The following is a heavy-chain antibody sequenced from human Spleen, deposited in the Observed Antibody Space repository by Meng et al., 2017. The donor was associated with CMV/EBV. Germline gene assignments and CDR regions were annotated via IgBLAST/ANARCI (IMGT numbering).Heavy chain of an antibody. J-gene: IGHJ4*02. V-gene: IGHV3-7*01. Sequence: GGSLRLSCAASGFTFSSYWMSWVRQAPGKGLEWVANIKQDGSEKYYVDSVKGRFTISRDNAKNSLYLQMNSLRAEDTAVYYCARDRGSSWKGSFDYWGQGTLVTVSS. CDR3: ARDRGSSWKGSFDY. CDR2: IKQDGSEK. CDR1: GFTFSSYW. D-gene: IGHD6-13*01.